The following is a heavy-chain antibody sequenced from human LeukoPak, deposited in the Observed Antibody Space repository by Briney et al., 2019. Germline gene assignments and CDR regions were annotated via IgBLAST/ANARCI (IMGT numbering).Heavy chain of an antibody. CDR3: ARGLPTGVDAFDI. D-gene: IGHD4-23*01. V-gene: IGHV3-11*06. Sequence: GRFTISRDSAKNLLYLQMNSLRAEDTAVYYCARGLPTGVDAFDIWGQGTMVTVSS. J-gene: IGHJ3*02.